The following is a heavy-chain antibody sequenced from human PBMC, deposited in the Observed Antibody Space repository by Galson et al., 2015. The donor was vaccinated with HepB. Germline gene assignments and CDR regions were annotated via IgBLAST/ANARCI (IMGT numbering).Heavy chain of an antibody. Sequence: LRLSCAASGFTFSSYEMNWVRQAPGKGLEWVSYISSSGSTIYYADSVKGRFTISRDNAKNSLYLQMNSLRAEDTAVYYCARETPAFYYYYYYGMDVWGQGTTVTVSS. CDR1: GFTFSSYE. J-gene: IGHJ6*02. V-gene: IGHV3-48*03. CDR2: ISSSGSTI. CDR3: ARETPAFYYYYYYGMDV.